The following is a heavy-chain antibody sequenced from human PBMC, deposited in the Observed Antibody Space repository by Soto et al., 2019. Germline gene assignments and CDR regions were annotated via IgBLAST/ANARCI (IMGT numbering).Heavy chain of an antibody. J-gene: IGHJ6*03. CDR3: VKFRGQAYSYYHMDV. CDR1: GFNFGTYA. Sequence: EVQLLESGGGLVQPGGSLRLACAAPGFNFGTYAMGWVRQAPGRGLEWVSSAGSGSSRYYADSVRGRFTVSRDTSKSTLYLEMSSLRAEDTALYYCVKFRGQAYSYYHMDVWGKGTTVTVSS. V-gene: IGHV3-23*01. CDR2: AGSGSSR.